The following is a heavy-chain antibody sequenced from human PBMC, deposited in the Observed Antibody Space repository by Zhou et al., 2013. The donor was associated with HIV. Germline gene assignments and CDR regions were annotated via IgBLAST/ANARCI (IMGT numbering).Heavy chain of an antibody. CDR2: IVPILGTA. CDR1: GGTFSTYG. Sequence: QVHLVQSGAEVKRPGSSVKVSCKASGGTFSTYGISWVRLAPGQGLEWMGRIVPILGTANYAQKFQDRVTITADESTSTAYMELTSLRTEDTAVYYCARDGTGEGGDYNPKLYFYGMDVWGQGTTVIVSS. CDR3: ARDGTGEGGDYNPKLYFYGMDV. J-gene: IGHJ6*02. V-gene: IGHV1-69*11. D-gene: IGHD4-17*01.